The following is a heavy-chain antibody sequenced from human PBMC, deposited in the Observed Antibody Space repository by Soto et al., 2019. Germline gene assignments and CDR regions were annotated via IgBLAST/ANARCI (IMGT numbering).Heavy chain of an antibody. Sequence: TLSLTCTVSGGSISSGGYYWSWIRQHPGKGLEWIGYIYYSGSTYYNPSLKSRVTISVDTSKNQFSLKLSSVTAADTAVYYCARGGEREVVHGLDVWGQGTTVTVSS. CDR1: GGSISSGGYY. V-gene: IGHV4-31*02. CDR3: ARGGEREVVHGLDV. J-gene: IGHJ6*02. D-gene: IGHD2-15*01. CDR2: IYYSGST.